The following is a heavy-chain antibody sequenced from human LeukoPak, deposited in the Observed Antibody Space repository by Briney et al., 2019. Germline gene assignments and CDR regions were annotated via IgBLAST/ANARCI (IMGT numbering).Heavy chain of an antibody. CDR2: IDPNSGDT. V-gene: IGHV1-18*04. Sequence: ASVKVSCKASGYTFTDYYMHWVRQAPGQGLEWMGWIDPNSGDTNYAQKLQGRVTVTTDTSTSTTYMELRSLRSDDTAVYYCARLGIGYYYYMDVWGKGTTVTVSS. J-gene: IGHJ6*03. CDR1: GYTFTDYY. D-gene: IGHD7-27*01. CDR3: ARLGIGYYYYMDV.